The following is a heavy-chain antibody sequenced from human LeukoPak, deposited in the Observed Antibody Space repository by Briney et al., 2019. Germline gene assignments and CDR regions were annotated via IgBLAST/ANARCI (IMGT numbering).Heavy chain of an antibody. CDR3: ARDRMHTAMVTTPYARRFDP. CDR2: ICSCSSYI. D-gene: IGHD5-18*01. CDR1: GFTFSSYS. Sequence: KPGGSLRLSCVASGFTFSSYSMNWVRQAPGKGLEWVSSICSCSSYIYYADSVKGRFTISRDNAKNSLYLQMNSLRAEDTAVYYCARDRMHTAMVTTPYARRFDPWGQGTLVTVSS. J-gene: IGHJ5*02. V-gene: IGHV3-21*01.